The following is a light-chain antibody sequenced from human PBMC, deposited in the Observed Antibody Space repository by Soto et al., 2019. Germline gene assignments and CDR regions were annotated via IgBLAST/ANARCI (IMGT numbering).Light chain of an antibody. J-gene: IGLJ2*01. CDR2: YDD. CDR1: SSNIGNNA. V-gene: IGLV1-36*01. Sequence: QSVLTQPPSVSEAPRQRVTISGSGSSSNIGNNAVNWYQQLPGKAPKLLIYYDDLLPSGVSDRFSGSKSGTSAFLAISGLQSEDEADYYCAAWDDSLNGVVFGGGTKLTVL. CDR3: AAWDDSLNGVV.